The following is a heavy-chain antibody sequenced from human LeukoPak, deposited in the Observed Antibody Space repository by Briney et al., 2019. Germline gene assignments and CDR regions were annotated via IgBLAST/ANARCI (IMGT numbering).Heavy chain of an antibody. CDR3: ARVDYVGAFDI. CDR2: IKQDGSEK. Sequence: PGGSLRLSCAASGFTFSSYWMSWVRQAPGKGLEWVANIKQDGSEKYYVDSVKGRFTTSRDNAKNSLYLQMNSLRAEDTAVYYCARVDYVGAFDIWGQGTMVTVSS. J-gene: IGHJ3*02. D-gene: IGHD4-17*01. V-gene: IGHV3-7*01. CDR1: GFTFSSYW.